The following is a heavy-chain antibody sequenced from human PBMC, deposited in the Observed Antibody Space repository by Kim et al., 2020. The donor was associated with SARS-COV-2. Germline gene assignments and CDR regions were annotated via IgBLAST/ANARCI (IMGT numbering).Heavy chain of an antibody. CDR2: VRSKTNNYAT. V-gene: IGHV3-73*01. Sequence: GGSLRLSCAASGFTFSDSAMYWVRQASGKGLEWVGRVRSKTNNYATAYSASVEGRFTISRDDSKNTAYLQMNSLKTEDTAIYYCTRVPPYSNSWWDAFDIWGQGTMVPVSS. CDR1: GFTFSDSA. CDR3: TRVPPYSNSWWDAFDI. J-gene: IGHJ3*02. D-gene: IGHD6-13*01.